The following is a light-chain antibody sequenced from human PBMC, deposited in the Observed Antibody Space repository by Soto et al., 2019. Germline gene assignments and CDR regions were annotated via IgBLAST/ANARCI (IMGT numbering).Light chain of an antibody. J-gene: IGKJ4*02. CDR3: KPSNNWTWT. CDR2: GAS. V-gene: IGKV3-15*01. CDR1: QSVSSN. Sequence: VWTPSPATLSVSPGGRGTLSCRASQSVSSNLAWYQQNPGQANRLLIYGASTRATGIPARFSGSGSGTDFTVNMSRMKSEELAVYPCKPSNNWTWTVGGGTRGEIK.